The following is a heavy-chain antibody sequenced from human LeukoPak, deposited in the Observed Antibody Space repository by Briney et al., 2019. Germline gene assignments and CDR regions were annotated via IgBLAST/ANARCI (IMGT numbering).Heavy chain of an antibody. CDR1: GGSISPYY. CDR3: ARPFSGSYSDAFDL. J-gene: IGHJ3*01. Sequence: SETLSLTCTVSGGSISPYYWSWIRQPPGKGLEWIGYIFYSGSTNYNPSLKSRVTISVDTSKNQFSLKLSAVTAADTAVYYCARPFSGSYSDAFDLWGQGTMVTVSS. V-gene: IGHV4-59*08. CDR2: IFYSGST. D-gene: IGHD1-26*01.